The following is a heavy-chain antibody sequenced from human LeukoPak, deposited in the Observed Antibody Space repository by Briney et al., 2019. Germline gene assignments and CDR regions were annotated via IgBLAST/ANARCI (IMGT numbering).Heavy chain of an antibody. CDR1: GFTFNSYG. J-gene: IGHJ6*02. CDR2: ISYDGSQT. Sequence: PGRSLRLSCAASGFTFNSYGMHWVRQAPGKGLERVGLISYDGSQTYYVDSVKGRFTISRDNPKKTLYLQMNSLRSEDTAVYYCAKEGYISGWATNHYTMDVWGQGTTVTVSS. CDR3: AKEGYISGWATNHYTMDV. V-gene: IGHV3-30*18. D-gene: IGHD6-19*01.